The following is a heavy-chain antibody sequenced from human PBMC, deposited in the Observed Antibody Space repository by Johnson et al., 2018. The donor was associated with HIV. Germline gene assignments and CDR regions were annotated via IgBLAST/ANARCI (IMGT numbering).Heavy chain of an antibody. CDR2: VSYDASNK. Sequence: QVQLVESGGGLVQPGRSLRLSCTSAFSFSGYAMHWVRQAPGKGLEWVAVVSYDASNKYYADSVKGRFTISRDNAKNTLYLQMNSLRAEDTAVYYCAKVGGRHDYGDYLGAFDIWGQGTMVTVSS. CDR1: AFSFSGYA. CDR3: AKVGGRHDYGDYLGAFDI. V-gene: IGHV3-30*04. J-gene: IGHJ3*02. D-gene: IGHD4-17*01.